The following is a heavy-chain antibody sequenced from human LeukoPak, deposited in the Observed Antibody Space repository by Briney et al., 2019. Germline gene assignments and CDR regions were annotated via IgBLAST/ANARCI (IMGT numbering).Heavy chain of an antibody. CDR3: ARHLYYYGSGSYHYYYYYYMDV. CDR1: GGSISSSSYY. J-gene: IGHJ6*03. V-gene: IGHV4-39*01. Sequence: SETLSLTCTVSGGSISSSSYYWGWIRQPPGKGLEWIGSIYYSGSTYHNPSLKSRVTISVDTSKNQFSLKLSSVTAADTAVYYCARHLYYYGSGSYHYYYYYYMDVWGKGTTVTVSS. D-gene: IGHD3-10*01. CDR2: IYYSGST.